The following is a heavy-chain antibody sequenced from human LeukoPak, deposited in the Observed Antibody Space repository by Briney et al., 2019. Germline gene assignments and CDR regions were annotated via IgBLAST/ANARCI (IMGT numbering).Heavy chain of an antibody. J-gene: IGHJ4*02. CDR1: GYTFTGYY. CDR3: ARVRMDDFWSGYYLEYYFDY. Sequence: ASVKVSCKASGYTFTGYYMHWVRQAPGQGLEWMGWINPNSGGTNYAQKLQGRVTMTTDTSTSTAYMELRSLRSDDTAVYYCARVRMDDFWSGYYLEYYFDYWGQGTLVTVSS. V-gene: IGHV1-2*02. CDR2: INPNSGGT. D-gene: IGHD3-3*01.